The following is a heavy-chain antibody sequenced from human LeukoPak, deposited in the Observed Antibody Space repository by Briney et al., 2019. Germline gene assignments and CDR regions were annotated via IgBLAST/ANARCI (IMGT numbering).Heavy chain of an antibody. D-gene: IGHD3-10*01. CDR1: GGSINNYY. CDR3: ARHITGSGSAFDL. Sequence: PSETLSLTCTVSGGSINNYYWGWIRQAPGKGLEWIAYIYYTGITNYNPSLKNRVTISVDTSKNQFSLNLSSVTAADTAMYYCARHITGSGSAFDLWGRGTLVTVSS. CDR2: IYYTGIT. V-gene: IGHV4-59*08. J-gene: IGHJ2*01.